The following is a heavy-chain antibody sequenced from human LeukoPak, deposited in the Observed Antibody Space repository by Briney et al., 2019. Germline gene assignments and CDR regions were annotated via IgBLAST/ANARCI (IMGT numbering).Heavy chain of an antibody. CDR3: ARFRASGALDI. D-gene: IGHD3-10*01. CDR2: LGSDGGST. V-gene: IGHV3-74*01. J-gene: IGHJ3*02. Sequence: PGGSLRLSCAASGFTFSDYWMVWVRQAPGKGLVWVPRLGSDGGSTTYADSVKGRFTISRDNARNTLYLQMNSLRAEDTAVYYCARFRASGALDIWGRGTVVTVSS. CDR1: GFTFSDYW.